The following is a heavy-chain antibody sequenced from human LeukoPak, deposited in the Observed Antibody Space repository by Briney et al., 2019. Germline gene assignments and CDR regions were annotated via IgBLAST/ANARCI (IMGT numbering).Heavy chain of an antibody. CDR2: ISGSGGST. V-gene: IGHV3-23*01. CDR3: ARERYYDYVWGSYRSAPGNY. J-gene: IGHJ4*02. Sequence: GGSLRLSCAASGFTFSSYAMSWVRQAPGKGLEWVSAISGSGGSTYYADSVKGRFTISRDNSKNTLYLQMNSLRAEDTAVYYCARERYYDYVWGSYRSAPGNYWGQGTLVTVSS. CDR1: GFTFSSYA. D-gene: IGHD3-16*02.